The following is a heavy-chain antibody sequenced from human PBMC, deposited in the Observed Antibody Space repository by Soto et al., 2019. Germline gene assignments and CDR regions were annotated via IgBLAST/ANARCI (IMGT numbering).Heavy chain of an antibody. Sequence: SETLSLTCAVSGYSLSSGYYWGWIRQPPGKGLEWIGSIYHSGSTYYNPSLKSRVTISVDTSKNQFSLKLSSVTAADTAVYYCARRAVAGPFDYWGQGTLVTV. D-gene: IGHD6-19*01. CDR3: ARRAVAGPFDY. J-gene: IGHJ4*02. CDR2: IYHSGST. V-gene: IGHV4-38-2*01. CDR1: GYSLSSGYY.